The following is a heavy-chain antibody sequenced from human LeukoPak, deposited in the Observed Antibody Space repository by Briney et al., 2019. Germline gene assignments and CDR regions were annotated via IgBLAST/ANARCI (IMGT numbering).Heavy chain of an antibody. J-gene: IGHJ3*02. CDR1: GFTFSDYY. CDR3: ARVGYCSSTSCHKADAFDI. D-gene: IGHD2-2*01. CDR2: ISSSGSTI. Sequence: GGSLRLSCAASGFTFSDYYMSWIRQAPGKGLEWVSYISSSGSTIYYADSVKGRFTISRDNAKNSLYLQMNSLRAEDTAVYYCARVGYCSSTSCHKADAFDIWGQGTMVTVSS. V-gene: IGHV3-11*01.